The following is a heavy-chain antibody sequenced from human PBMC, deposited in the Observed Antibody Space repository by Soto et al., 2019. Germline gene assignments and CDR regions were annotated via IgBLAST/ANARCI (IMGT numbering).Heavy chain of an antibody. J-gene: IGHJ6*02. CDR1: GGTFSSYA. Sequence: QVQLVQSGAEVKKPGSSVKVSCKASGGTFSSYAITWARQPPGQGLQSMGGIIPIFGTANYAQKFQASVTITADEYTSTVYMELSSMSFDDTVVYYCASMSGYYCSGSYYGMDVWGQGTTVTVSS. CDR2: IIPIFGTA. CDR3: ASMSGYYCSGSYYGMDV. D-gene: IGHD3-10*01. V-gene: IGHV1-69*12.